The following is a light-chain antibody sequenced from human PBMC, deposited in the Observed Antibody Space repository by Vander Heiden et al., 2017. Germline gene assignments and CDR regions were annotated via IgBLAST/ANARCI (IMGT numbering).Light chain of an antibody. V-gene: IGKV2-28*01. CDR2: VGS. CDR3: IQDQSSSPFT. Sequence: DIVMPQSPLSLPVTPGEPASISCRSSQSLLHSNGYNYLDWYLQKPGQSPQLLIYVGSTRASGVPERFSGSGSGTDFTLTISSVQPEDVGVYYCIQDQSSSPFTFGPGTKVEIK. J-gene: IGKJ3*01. CDR1: QSLLHSNGYNY.